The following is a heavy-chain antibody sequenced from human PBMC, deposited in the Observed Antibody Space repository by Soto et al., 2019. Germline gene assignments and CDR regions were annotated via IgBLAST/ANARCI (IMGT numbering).Heavy chain of an antibody. CDR1: GFTVSNNY. D-gene: IGHD2-21*01. CDR3: ATSPTGGYGYAYFHH. CDR2: LYSSGRT. V-gene: IGHV3-53*01. J-gene: IGHJ1*01. Sequence: EVQLVESGGGLIQPGGSLRLSCAASGFTVSNNYMSWVRQAPGKGLEWISLLYSSGRTYYADSVKGRFTISRDNSQNTLYLQVNSLRDDDTAVYFCATSPTGGYGYAYFHHWGQGTLVTVSS.